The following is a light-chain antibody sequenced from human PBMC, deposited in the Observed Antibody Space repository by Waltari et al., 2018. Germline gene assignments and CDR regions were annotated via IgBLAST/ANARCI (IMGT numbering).Light chain of an antibody. Sequence: QSALTQPASVSGSPGQSITISCTGTSRDVGDYNYVSWYQRHPGQAPKLIIFDVSNRPSGVSNRFSGSKSGDTASLTISGLQAEDEADYYCSSYTSSSTYVVFGGGTKLTVL. V-gene: IGLV2-14*03. CDR1: SRDVGDYNY. CDR3: SSYTSSSTYVV. CDR2: DVS. J-gene: IGLJ2*01.